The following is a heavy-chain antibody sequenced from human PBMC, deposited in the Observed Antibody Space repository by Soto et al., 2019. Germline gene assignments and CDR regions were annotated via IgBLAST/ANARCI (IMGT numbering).Heavy chain of an antibody. J-gene: IGHJ4*02. CDR3: ASGFYGDPFDY. CDR2: ISSSSSTI. CDR1: GFTFSSYS. Sequence: GGSLRLSCAASGFTFSSYSMNWVRQAPGKGLEWVSYISSSSSTIYYADSVKGRFTISRDNAKNSLYLQMNSLRAEDTAVYYCASGFYGDPFDYWGQGTLVTVSS. V-gene: IGHV3-48*01. D-gene: IGHD4-17*01.